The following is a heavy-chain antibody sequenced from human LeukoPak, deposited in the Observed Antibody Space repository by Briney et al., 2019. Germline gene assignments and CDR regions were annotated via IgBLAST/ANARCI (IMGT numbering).Heavy chain of an antibody. CDR2: ISSSSSYI. Sequence: PGGSLRLSCAASGFTFSSYSMNWVRQAPGKRLEWVSSISSSSSYIYYADSVKGRFTISRDNAKNSLYLQMNSLRAEDTAVYYCARESSSGWYLDYWGQGTLVTVSS. CDR1: GFTFSSYS. J-gene: IGHJ4*02. D-gene: IGHD6-19*01. V-gene: IGHV3-21*01. CDR3: ARESSSGWYLDY.